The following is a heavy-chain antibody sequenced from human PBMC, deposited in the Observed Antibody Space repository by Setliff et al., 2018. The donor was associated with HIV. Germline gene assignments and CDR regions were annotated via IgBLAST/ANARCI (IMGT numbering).Heavy chain of an antibody. Sequence: SETLSLTCAVYGGSFSNHYWTWIRQPPGKGLEWIGEINPSESTHYNPSLRSRVTISVDTSKNQFSLILTSVTAADTAVYYCARGGDWTLDYWGRGSLVTVSS. CDR3: ARGGDWTLDY. J-gene: IGHJ4*02. CDR1: GGSFSNHY. CDR2: INPSEST. D-gene: IGHD2-21*02. V-gene: IGHV4-34*01.